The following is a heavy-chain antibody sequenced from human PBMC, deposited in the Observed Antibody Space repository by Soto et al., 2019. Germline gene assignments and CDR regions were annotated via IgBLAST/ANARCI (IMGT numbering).Heavy chain of an antibody. V-gene: IGHV4-4*07. J-gene: IGHJ4*02. Sequence: KPSETLSLTCTVSSGSINSFYWSWIRQPAGKGLEWIGRIHSSGTTNYNPSLKSRVTMSVDTSRNQFSLKLTSVTAADTAVYYCARDRIIGTSYSDYWGQGVLVTVYS. CDR2: IHSSGTT. D-gene: IGHD1-7*01. CDR1: SGSINSFY. CDR3: ARDRIIGTSYSDY.